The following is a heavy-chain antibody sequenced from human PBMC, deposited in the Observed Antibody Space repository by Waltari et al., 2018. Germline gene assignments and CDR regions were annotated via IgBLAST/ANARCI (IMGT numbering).Heavy chain of an antibody. J-gene: IGHJ5*02. D-gene: IGHD1-20*01. Sequence: GGSLRLPCGVSGFTFHTYAINWVRRAPGTGLQWVAAISISDATFHADSVKGRFTISRDTSKDTVYLQMNSLSPDDTAVYYCAKPFYNWDDPLVSWGQGTLVTVSS. CDR2: ISISDAT. CDR3: AKPFYNWDDPLVS. CDR1: GFTFHTYA. V-gene: IGHV3-23*01.